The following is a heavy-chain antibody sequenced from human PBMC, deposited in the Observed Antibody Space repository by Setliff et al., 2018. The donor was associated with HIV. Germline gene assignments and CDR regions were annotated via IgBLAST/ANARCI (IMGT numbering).Heavy chain of an antibody. D-gene: IGHD3-22*01. Sequence: PGGSLRLSCAASGFTVSNNYMSWVRQAPGKGLEWVGRIKSKSDGGAVHYAAPVKGRFTISRDDSQDTLYLEMNSLTNEDTAMYYCTTYSSVYYHSDCWGQGTLVTVSS. J-gene: IGHJ4*02. CDR2: IKSKSDGGAV. V-gene: IGHV3-15*06. CDR3: TTYSSVYYHSDC. CDR1: GFTVSNNY.